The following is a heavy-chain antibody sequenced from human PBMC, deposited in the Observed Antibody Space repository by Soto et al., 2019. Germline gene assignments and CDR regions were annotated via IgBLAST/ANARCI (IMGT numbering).Heavy chain of an antibody. CDR2: NIAYNGKT. CDR3: ARARAADPHLFDY. Sequence: QVQLVQSGAEVKKPGASVKVSCKASGYDFTTYGISWVRQAPGQGLEWMGWNIAYNGKTNYAQKLQGRVTMATDTSTSTAYMELRSLRSDDTAIYYCARARAADPHLFDYWGQGTLVTVSS. CDR1: GYDFTTYG. V-gene: IGHV1-18*01. D-gene: IGHD6-13*01. J-gene: IGHJ4*02.